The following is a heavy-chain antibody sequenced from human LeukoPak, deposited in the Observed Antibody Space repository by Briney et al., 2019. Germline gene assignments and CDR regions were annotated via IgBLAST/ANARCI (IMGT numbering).Heavy chain of an antibody. CDR1: GDSISSSHYY. CDR2: IYSGGET. CDR3: VRDYSNFVQGD. D-gene: IGHD4-11*01. J-gene: IGHJ4*02. V-gene: IGHV4-39*02. Sequence: SETLSLTCTVSGDSISSSHYYWGWIRQSPGKGLEWIGSIYSGGETHYNPSLNSRVTIFLDTSKNRFSLNLISVTATDTAVYYCVRDYSNFVQGDWGQGTLVTVSA.